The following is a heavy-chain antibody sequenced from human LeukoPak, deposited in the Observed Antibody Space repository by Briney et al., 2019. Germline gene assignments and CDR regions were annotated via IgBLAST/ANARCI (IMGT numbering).Heavy chain of an antibody. V-gene: IGHV1-18*01. D-gene: IGHD3-9*01. J-gene: IGHJ5*02. CDR2: ISTYNGDT. CDR1: GYTFTSYG. CDR3: ARSYDMLSRWLFDP. Sequence: ASVKVSCKASGYTFTSYGISWVRQAPGQGLEWMGWISTYNGDTNYAQKLQGRVTMTTDTSTNTAYMELRSLRSEDTAVYYCARSYDMLSRWLFDPWGQGTLVTVSS.